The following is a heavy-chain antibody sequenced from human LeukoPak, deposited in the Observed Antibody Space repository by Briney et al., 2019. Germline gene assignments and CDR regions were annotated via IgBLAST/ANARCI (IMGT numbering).Heavy chain of an antibody. Sequence: VAALQISCKCSGSIFTSYWIGWVRQLPGKGVEGMGIIYCGDSNNRYSPSFQGQVTISADKSISTAYLQWSSLKASGTAMYYCARRGPDCSGGSCYSGEAYYFYMDVWGKGTTVTLS. J-gene: IGHJ6*03. CDR2: IYCGDSNN. CDR3: ARRGPDCSGGSCYSGEAYYFYMDV. CDR1: GSIFTSYW. D-gene: IGHD2-15*01. V-gene: IGHV5-51*01.